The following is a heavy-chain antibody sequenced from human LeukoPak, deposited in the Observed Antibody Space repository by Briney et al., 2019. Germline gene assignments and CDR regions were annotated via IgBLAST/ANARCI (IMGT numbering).Heavy chain of an antibody. CDR1: GGSMSPYI. Sequence: PSETLSLTCTVSGGSMSPYIWSWVRQPPGKGLEWIAYIYYSGSTNYNPSLKSRVTISVDTSKNQFSLKLSSVTAADTAVYYCARHTYPRASDLHIWGQGTMVTVSS. J-gene: IGHJ3*02. CDR3: ARHTYPRASDLHI. V-gene: IGHV4-59*08. CDR2: IYYSGST. D-gene: IGHD2-21*01.